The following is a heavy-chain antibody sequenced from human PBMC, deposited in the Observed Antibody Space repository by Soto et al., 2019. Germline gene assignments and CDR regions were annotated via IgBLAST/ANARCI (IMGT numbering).Heavy chain of an antibody. Sequence: SETLSLTCTVSGGSASSGSYYWSWIRQPPGKGLEWIGYIYYSGSTNYNPSLKSRVTISVDTSKNQFSLKLSSVTAADTAVYYCARSPFGEFDPWGQGTLVTVSS. J-gene: IGHJ5*02. D-gene: IGHD3-10*01. V-gene: IGHV4-61*01. CDR2: IYYSGST. CDR1: GGSASSGSYY. CDR3: ARSPFGEFDP.